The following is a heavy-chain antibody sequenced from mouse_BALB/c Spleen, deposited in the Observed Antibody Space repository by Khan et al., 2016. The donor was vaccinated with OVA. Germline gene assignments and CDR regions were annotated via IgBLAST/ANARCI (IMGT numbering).Heavy chain of an antibody. CDR1: GYSLTRYG. J-gene: IGHJ2*01. V-gene: IGHV2-9*02. CDR3: ARYKYLARY. Sequence: QVQLKESGPGLVAPSQTLSITCTVYGYSLTRYGVHWVRQPPGKGLEWLGLIWAGGSTNYNWALMYRLSISIDNSKSLVFLIMNSLQTDDTALYYCARYKYLARYWGQGTTLTVSS. CDR2: IWAGGST. D-gene: IGHD3-3*01.